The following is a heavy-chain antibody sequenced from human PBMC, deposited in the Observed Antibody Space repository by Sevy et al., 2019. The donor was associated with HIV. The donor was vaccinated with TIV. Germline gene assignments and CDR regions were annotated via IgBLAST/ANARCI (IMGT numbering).Heavy chain of an antibody. V-gene: IGHV3-48*02. CDR1: GFTFSSYS. D-gene: IGHD3-10*01. J-gene: IGHJ6*02. Sequence: GGSLRLSCAASGFTFSSYSMNWVRQAPGKGLEWVSYISSSSSTIYYSDSVKGRFTISRDNAKNSLYLQMNSLRDEDTAVYYCARHSYGSGSYNFHYYYYYGMDVWGQGTTVTVSS. CDR2: ISSSSSTI. CDR3: ARHSYGSGSYNFHYYYYYGMDV.